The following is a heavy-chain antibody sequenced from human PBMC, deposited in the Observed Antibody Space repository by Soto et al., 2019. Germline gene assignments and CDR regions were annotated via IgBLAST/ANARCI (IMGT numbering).Heavy chain of an antibody. D-gene: IGHD6-6*01. CDR2: ISADGRET. V-gene: IGHV3-7*01. J-gene: IGHJ4*02. CDR3: ARTPRLLDS. Sequence: GGSLRLSCAASGFTFSYSWMNWVRQAPGKGLEWVAYISADGRETNHVDSVKGRFTISRDNAKNSLFLQMNSLRAEDTAVYYCARTPRLLDSWGQGTLVTVSS. CDR1: GFTFSYSW.